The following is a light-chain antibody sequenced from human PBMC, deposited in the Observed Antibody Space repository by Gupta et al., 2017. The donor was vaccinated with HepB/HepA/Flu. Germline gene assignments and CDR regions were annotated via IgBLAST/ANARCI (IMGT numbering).Light chain of an antibody. CDR3: QQSDNTPNT. J-gene: IGKJ3*01. V-gene: IGKV1-39*01. CDR1: QSISSY. Sequence: DIQMTQSPSSLSASVGDRVTITCRASQSISSYLNWYQQKPGKAPNLLIYAASTVQSGVPSRFSGSGSGTDFTLTISRLQPEDFATYYCQQSDNTPNTFGHGTKVDIK. CDR2: AAS.